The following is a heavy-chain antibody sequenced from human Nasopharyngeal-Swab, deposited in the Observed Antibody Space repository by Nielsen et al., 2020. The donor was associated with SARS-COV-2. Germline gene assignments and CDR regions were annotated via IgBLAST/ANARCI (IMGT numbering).Heavy chain of an antibody. D-gene: IGHD1-14*01. CDR1: GFAFGSYA. CDR3: TRGRRPDANTLYFYMDV. CDR2: IRSTPYGATT. V-gene: IGHV3-49*04. J-gene: IGHJ6*03. Sequence: GESLKISCAASGFAFGSYAMNWVRQAPGKGLEWVSFIRSTPYGATTEYAASVKGRLTFSRDDSKSVVYLQMNSLETEDTAVYYCTRGRRPDANTLYFYMDVWGKGTTVTVSS.